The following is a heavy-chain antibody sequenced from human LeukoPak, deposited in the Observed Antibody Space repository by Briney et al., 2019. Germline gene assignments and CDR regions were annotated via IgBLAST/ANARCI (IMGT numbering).Heavy chain of an antibody. CDR3: AGGAAADDY. Sequence: SETLSLTCAVSGYSISSGYYWGWIRQPPGKGLEWIGSIYHSGSTYYNPSLKSRVTISVDTSKNQFSLKLSSVTAADTAVYYCAGGAAADDYWGQGTLVTVSS. CDR2: IYHSGST. D-gene: IGHD6-13*01. CDR1: GYSISSGYY. J-gene: IGHJ4*02. V-gene: IGHV4-38-2*01.